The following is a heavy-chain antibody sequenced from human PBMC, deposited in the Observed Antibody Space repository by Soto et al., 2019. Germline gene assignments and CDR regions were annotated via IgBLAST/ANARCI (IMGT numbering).Heavy chain of an antibody. CDR1: GYTFTSYG. Sequence: QVQLVQSGPEVKKPGASVKVSCKASGYTFTSYGISWVRQAPGQGLEWMGWISAYNGNTNYAQKLQGRVTMTTDTSTSTAYMELRRLRSDDTDVYYCARERYADYGSWSPQGFDPWGQGTLVTVSS. CDR2: ISAYNGNT. J-gene: IGHJ5*02. V-gene: IGHV1-18*01. D-gene: IGHD3-10*01. CDR3: ARERYADYGSWSPQGFDP.